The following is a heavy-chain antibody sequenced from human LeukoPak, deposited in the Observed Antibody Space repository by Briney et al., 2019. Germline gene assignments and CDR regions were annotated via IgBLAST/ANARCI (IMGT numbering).Heavy chain of an antibody. J-gene: IGHJ4*02. V-gene: IGHV3-23*01. D-gene: IGHD6-19*01. CDR2: ISGSGGST. CDR3: ARGGLGSAFDN. Sequence: GGSLRLSCAASGFTFSSYALSWVRQAPGKGLECVSAISGSGGSTYSADSLKGRFTISRDNSKTTLYLQINSLRGDDTAVFYCARGGLGSAFDNWGQGTLVTVSS. CDR1: GFTFSSYA.